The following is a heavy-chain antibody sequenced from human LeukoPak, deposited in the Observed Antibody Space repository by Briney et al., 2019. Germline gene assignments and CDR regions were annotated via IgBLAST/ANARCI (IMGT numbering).Heavy chain of an antibody. CDR2: IYHSGDT. CDR1: GDSVTTNY. CDR3: SRVSVAARQLDY. Sequence: PSETLSLTCTVSGDSVTTNYWSWIRQPPGKRLEWIGLIYHSGDTNYHPSLKSRVTISVDTSKNQFSLKLTSVTAADTAVYYCSRVSVAARQLDYWGQGALVTVSP. J-gene: IGHJ4*02. D-gene: IGHD6-6*01. V-gene: IGHV4-59*02.